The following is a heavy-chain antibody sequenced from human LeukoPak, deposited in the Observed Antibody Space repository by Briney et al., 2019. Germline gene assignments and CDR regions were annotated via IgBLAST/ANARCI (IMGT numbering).Heavy chain of an antibody. CDR2: ISSRSSYT. CDR3: ARVGAARPGYFDY. Sequence: GGSLRLSCAASGFTFSSYSMNWVRQAPGKGLEWVSSISSRSSYTYYADSVRGRFTISGDNAKDSLSLQMNSLRDEDTAVYYCARVGAARPGYFDYWGQGTLVTVSS. J-gene: IGHJ4*02. D-gene: IGHD6-6*01. CDR1: GFTFSSYS. V-gene: IGHV3-21*01.